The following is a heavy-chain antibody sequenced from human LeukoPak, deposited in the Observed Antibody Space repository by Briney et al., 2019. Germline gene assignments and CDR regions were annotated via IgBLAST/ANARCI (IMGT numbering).Heavy chain of an antibody. D-gene: IGHD4-4*01. V-gene: IGHV1-2*02. J-gene: IGHJ4*02. CDR2: INPNSGGT. CDR3: ARVPALTVTTGPSDY. Sequence: ASVKVSCKASGYTFTGYYMHWVRQAPGQGLEWMGWINPNSGGTNYAQKFQGRVTMTRDTSISTAYMELRSLRSDDTAVYYCARVPALTVTTGPSDYWGQGTLVTVSS. CDR1: GYTFTGYY.